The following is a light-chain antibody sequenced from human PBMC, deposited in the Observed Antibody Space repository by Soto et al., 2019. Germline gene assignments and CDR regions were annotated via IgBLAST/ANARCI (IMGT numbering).Light chain of an antibody. CDR1: QSVSSTF. V-gene: IGKV3-11*01. J-gene: IGKJ5*01. Sequence: EIVLTQSPGTLSLSPGERATLSCRAIQSVSSTFLAWYQQKPGQAPRLLIYDASNRATGIPARFSGSGSGTDFTLTISSLEPEDFAVYYCQQRSNWPPITFGQGRRLEIK. CDR2: DAS. CDR3: QQRSNWPPIT.